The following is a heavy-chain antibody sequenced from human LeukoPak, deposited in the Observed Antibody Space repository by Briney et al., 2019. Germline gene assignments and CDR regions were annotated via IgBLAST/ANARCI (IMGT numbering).Heavy chain of an antibody. CDR2: TNHSGTT. Sequence: SETLSRTCAVYGGSCNGYYWSWIRQRPGKGLEWIGETNHSGTTNNNPSLKSRVTISVDTSKNQFSLKLSSVTAADTAVYYCERGKAARYDYWGQGTLVTVSS. CDR1: GGSCNGYY. J-gene: IGHJ4*02. V-gene: IGHV4-34*01. CDR3: ERGKAARYDY. D-gene: IGHD2-15*01.